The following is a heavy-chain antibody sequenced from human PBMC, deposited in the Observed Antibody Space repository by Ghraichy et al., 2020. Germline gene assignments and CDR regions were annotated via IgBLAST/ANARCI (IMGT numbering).Heavy chain of an antibody. V-gene: IGHV4-39*01. D-gene: IGHD3-22*01. CDR1: GGSISSSSYY. J-gene: IGHJ4*02. Sequence: SETLSLTCTVSGGSISSSSYYWGWIRQPPGKGLEWIGSIYYSGSTYYNPSLKSRVTISVDTSKNQFSLKLSSVTAADTAVYYCAPETYSSGYYLYWGQGILVTVSS. CDR2: IYYSGST. CDR3: APETYSSGYYLY.